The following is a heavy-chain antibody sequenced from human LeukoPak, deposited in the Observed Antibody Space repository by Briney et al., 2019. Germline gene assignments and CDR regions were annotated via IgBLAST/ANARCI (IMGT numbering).Heavy chain of an antibody. J-gene: IGHJ5*02. Sequence: PRASVKVSCKASGYTFTGYYMHWVRQAPGQGLEWMGWINPYSGGTIYAQKFQGRVTMTRDTSISTAYMELSRLRSDDTAVYYCARDIGHCSGGSCYGFWFDPWGQGTLVTVSS. CDR2: INPYSGGT. V-gene: IGHV1-2*02. CDR1: GYTFTGYY. CDR3: ARDIGHCSGGSCYGFWFDP. D-gene: IGHD2-15*01.